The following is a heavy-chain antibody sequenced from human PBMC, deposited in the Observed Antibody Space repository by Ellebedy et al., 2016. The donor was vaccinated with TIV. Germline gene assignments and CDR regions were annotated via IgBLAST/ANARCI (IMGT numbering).Heavy chain of an antibody. Sequence: GESLKISXKASGYSFTSYWISWVRQMPGKGLEWMGRIDPSDSYTSYNPSFQGHVNISVDKSISTAFLQWRSLKASDSALYYCARTSGYSHGHYAMDVWGQGTTVTVSS. D-gene: IGHD5-18*01. CDR3: ARTSGYSHGHYAMDV. CDR1: GYSFTSYW. CDR2: IDPSDSYT. V-gene: IGHV5-10-1*01. J-gene: IGHJ6*02.